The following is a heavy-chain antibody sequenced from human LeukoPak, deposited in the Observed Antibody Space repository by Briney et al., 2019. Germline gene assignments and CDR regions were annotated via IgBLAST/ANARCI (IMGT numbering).Heavy chain of an antibody. CDR1: GFTFSSYS. D-gene: IGHD6-19*01. CDR2: ISSSSSYI. CDR3: ARDAPYSGGCCAFDI. J-gene: IGHJ3*02. Sequence: GGSLRLSCAASGFTFSSYSMNWVRQAPGKGLEWVSSISSSSSYIYYADSVKGRFTTSRDNSKNTLYLQMNSLRSEDTAVYYCARDAPYSGGCCAFDIWGQGTMVTVSS. V-gene: IGHV3-21*01.